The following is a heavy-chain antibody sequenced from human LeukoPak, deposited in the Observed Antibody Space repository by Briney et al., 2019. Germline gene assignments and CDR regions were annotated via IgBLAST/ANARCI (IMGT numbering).Heavy chain of an antibody. CDR1: GFTFSDYA. V-gene: IGHV3-23*01. J-gene: IGHJ4*02. CDR2: LSGGGAGT. D-gene: IGHD3-3*01. Sequence: GGSLRLSCAASGFTFSDYALGWVRQAPGRGLEWVATLSGGGAGTYYSDSVQGRSTISRDNSKRTLFLQMNSLRAEDTAFYYCAKAELGVDTFFDYWGQGTLVTVSS. CDR3: AKAELGVDTFFDY.